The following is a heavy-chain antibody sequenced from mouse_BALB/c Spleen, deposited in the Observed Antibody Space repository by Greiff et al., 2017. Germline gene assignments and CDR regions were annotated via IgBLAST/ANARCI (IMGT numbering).Heavy chain of an antibody. CDR3: AREVRGFYYAMDY. D-gene: IGHD2-14*01. Sequence: QVQLQQSGAELVRPGTSVKISCKASGYAFTNYWLGWVKQRPGHGLEWIGDIYPGSGNTYYNEKFKGKATLTADKSSSTAYMQLSSLTSEDSAVYVCAREVRGFYYAMDYWGQGTSVTVSS. CDR1: GYAFTNYW. CDR2: IYPGSGNT. V-gene: IGHV1-63*01. J-gene: IGHJ4*01.